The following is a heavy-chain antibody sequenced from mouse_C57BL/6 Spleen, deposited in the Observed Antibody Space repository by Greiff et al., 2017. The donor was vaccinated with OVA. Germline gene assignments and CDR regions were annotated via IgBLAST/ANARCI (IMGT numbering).Heavy chain of an antibody. CDR1: GYTFTSYW. CDR3: ARPPIYDGYYVYFDV. Sequence: VQLQQPGAELVKPGASVKLSCKASGYTFTSYWMHWVKQRPGQGLEWIGMIHPNSGSTNYNEKFKSKATLTVDKSSSTAYMQLSSLTSEDSAVYYCARPPIYDGYYVYFDVWGTGTTVTVSS. V-gene: IGHV1-64*01. J-gene: IGHJ1*03. D-gene: IGHD2-3*01. CDR2: IHPNSGST.